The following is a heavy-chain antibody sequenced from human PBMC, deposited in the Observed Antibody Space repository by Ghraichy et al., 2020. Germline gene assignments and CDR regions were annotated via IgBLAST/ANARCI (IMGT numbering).Heavy chain of an antibody. CDR2: IYSGGST. CDR3: ARESPRVAGYYYYGMDV. Sequence: GESLNISCAASGFTVSSNYMSWVRQAPGKGLEWVSVIYSGGSTYYADSVKGRFTISRDNSKNTLYLQMNSLRAEDTAVYYCARESPRVAGYYYYGMDVWGQGTTVTVSS. V-gene: IGHV3-66*01. D-gene: IGHD2-15*01. CDR1: GFTVSSNY. J-gene: IGHJ6*02.